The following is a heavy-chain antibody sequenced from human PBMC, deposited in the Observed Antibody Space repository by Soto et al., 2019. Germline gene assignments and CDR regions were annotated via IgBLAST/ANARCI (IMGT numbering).Heavy chain of an antibody. V-gene: IGHV3-21*01. CDR2: ISINSAYI. Sequence: PGGALRLSCADPGFTFRSFTINWVRQAPGKGLEWVSTISINSAYIYYMDALRGRFTISRDNAKNSLHLQMNSLRAEDTAVYYCTRDASRDSSARGWFDPWGPGTLVTVSS. J-gene: IGHJ5*02. D-gene: IGHD6-13*01. CDR1: GFTFRSFT. CDR3: TRDASRDSSARGWFDP.